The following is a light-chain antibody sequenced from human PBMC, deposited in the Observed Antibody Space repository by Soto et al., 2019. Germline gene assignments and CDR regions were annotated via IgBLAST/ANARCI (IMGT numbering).Light chain of an antibody. CDR3: AAWDDSLNGRV. J-gene: IGLJ3*02. Sequence: QAVVTQPPSASGTPGQRVTISCSGSSSNIGSNIVTWYQHLPGTAPKLLFYTNNQRPSGVPDRFSGSKSGTSASLAISGLQSEDEADYYCAAWDDSLNGRVFGGGTKLTVL. CDR1: SSNIGSNI. CDR2: TNN. V-gene: IGLV1-44*01.